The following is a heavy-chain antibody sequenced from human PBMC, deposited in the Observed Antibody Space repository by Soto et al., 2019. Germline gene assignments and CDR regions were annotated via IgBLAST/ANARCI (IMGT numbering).Heavy chain of an antibody. J-gene: IGHJ4*02. V-gene: IGHV1-18*01. CDR3: ACDLDASGSYYNDY. D-gene: IGHD3-10*01. CDR2: ISAYNGNT. CDR1: GYIFVTYG. Sequence: ASVKVSCKASGYIFVTYGINWVRQAPGQGLEWMGWISAYNGNTKYAQNLQGRVTMTTDASTSTAYMEMRSLRSDDTAVYYCACDLDASGSYYNDYWGPGTLVTVSS.